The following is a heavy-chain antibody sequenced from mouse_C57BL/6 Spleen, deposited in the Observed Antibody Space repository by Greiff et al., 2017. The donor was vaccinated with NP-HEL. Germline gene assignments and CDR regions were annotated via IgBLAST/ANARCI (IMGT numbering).Heavy chain of an antibody. D-gene: IGHD1-1*01. J-gene: IGHJ2*01. CDR1: GFNIKDYY. V-gene: IGHV14-1*01. CDR2: IDPEDGDT. Sequence: DVQLQESGAELVRPGASVKLSCTASGFNIKDYYMHWVKQRPEQGLEWIGRIDPEDGDTEYAPKFQGKATMTADTSSNTAYLQLSSLTSEDTAVYYCTRPLLLRRVYFDYWGQGTTLTVSS. CDR3: TRPLLLRRVYFDY.